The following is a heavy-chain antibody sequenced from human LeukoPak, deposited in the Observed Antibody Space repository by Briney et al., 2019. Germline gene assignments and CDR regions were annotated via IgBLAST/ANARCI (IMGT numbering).Heavy chain of an antibody. CDR1: GYTFTGYY. CDR3: ARDSIQPLILTGYYTGGDWLDP. Sequence: ASVKVSCKASGYTFTGYYMHWVRQAPGQGLEWMRIINPSAGSTSYAQKFQGRVTMTRDTSTSTVYMELSSLRSEDTAVYYCARDSIQPLILTGYYTGGDWLDPWGQGTLVTVSS. V-gene: IGHV1-46*01. CDR2: INPSAGST. J-gene: IGHJ5*02. D-gene: IGHD3-9*01.